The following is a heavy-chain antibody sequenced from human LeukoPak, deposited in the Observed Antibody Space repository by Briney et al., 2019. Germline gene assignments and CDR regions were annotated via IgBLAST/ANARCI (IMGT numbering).Heavy chain of an antibody. CDR2: IYYSGST. CDR3: ARDSSPNYYDSSGYNP. Sequence: SETLSLTCTVSGGSISSSSYYWGWIRQPPGKGLEWIGSIYYSGSTYYNPSLKSRVTISVDTSKNQFSLKLSSVTAADTAVYYCARDSSPNYYDSSGYNPWGQGTLVTVSS. V-gene: IGHV4-39*07. D-gene: IGHD3-22*01. J-gene: IGHJ5*02. CDR1: GGSISSSSYY.